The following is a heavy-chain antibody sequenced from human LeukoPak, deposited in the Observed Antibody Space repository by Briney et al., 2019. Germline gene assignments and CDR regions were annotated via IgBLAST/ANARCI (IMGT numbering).Heavy chain of an antibody. Sequence: PGGSLRLSCAASGFTFSSYWMPWVRQVPGKGLVWVARINPGGSSITYADSVKGRFTISRDNAKNTLYLQMDSLRAEDTGVYYCARSSQADDYWGQGTLVTVSS. D-gene: IGHD6-13*01. J-gene: IGHJ4*02. CDR2: INPGGSSI. V-gene: IGHV3-74*01. CDR1: GFTFSSYW. CDR3: ARSSQADDY.